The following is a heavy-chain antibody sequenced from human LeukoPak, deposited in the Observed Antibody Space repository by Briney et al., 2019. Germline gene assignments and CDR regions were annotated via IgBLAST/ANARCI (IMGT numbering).Heavy chain of an antibody. CDR2: IYTSGST. CDR1: GGSISTYY. Sequence: SETLSLTCTVSGGSISTYYWSWIRQPAGKGLEWIGRIYTSGSTNYNPSLKSRVTISVDKSKNQFSLKLSSVTAADMAMYYCASSGLMRESFDYWGQGTLVTVSS. CDR3: ASSGLMRESFDY. J-gene: IGHJ4*02. V-gene: IGHV4-4*07. D-gene: IGHD3-10*01.